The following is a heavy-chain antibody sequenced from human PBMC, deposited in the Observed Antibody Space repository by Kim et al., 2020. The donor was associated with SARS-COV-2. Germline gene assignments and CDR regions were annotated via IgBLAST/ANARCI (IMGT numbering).Heavy chain of an antibody. CDR2: ISSSSSTI. CDR1: GFTFSSYS. Sequence: GGSLRLSCAASGFTFSSYSMNWVRQAPGKGLEWVSYISSSSSTIYYADSVKGRFTISRDNAKNSLYLQMNSLRDEDTAVYYCARDRRYCSSNSCYANDAFDIWGQGTMVTVSS. CDR3: ARDRRYCSSNSCYANDAFDI. J-gene: IGHJ3*02. D-gene: IGHD2-2*01. V-gene: IGHV3-48*02.